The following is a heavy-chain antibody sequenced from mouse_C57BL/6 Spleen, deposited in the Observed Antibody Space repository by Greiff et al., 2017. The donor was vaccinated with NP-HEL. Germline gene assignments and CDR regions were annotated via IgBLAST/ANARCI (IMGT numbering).Heavy chain of an antibody. CDR3: ARAGEQLRPFFDY. CDR1: GYAFSSSW. D-gene: IGHD3-2*02. Sequence: QVQLQQSGPELVKPGASVKISCKASGYAFSSSWMNWVKQRPGKGLEWIGRIYPGDGDTNYNGKFKGKATLTADKSSSTAYMQLSSLTSEDSAVYFCARAGEQLRPFFDYWGQGTTLTVSS. V-gene: IGHV1-82*01. J-gene: IGHJ2*01. CDR2: IYPGDGDT.